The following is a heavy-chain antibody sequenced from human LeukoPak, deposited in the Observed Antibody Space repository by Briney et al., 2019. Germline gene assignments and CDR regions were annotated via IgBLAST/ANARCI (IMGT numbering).Heavy chain of an antibody. Sequence: PSETLSLTCTVSGGSISSSSYYWGWIRQPPGKGLEWIGSIYYSGSTYYNPSLKSRVTISVDTSKNQFSLKLSSVTAADTAVYYCARVEWELLLYYFDYWGQGTLVTVSS. V-gene: IGHV4-39*07. D-gene: IGHD1-26*01. J-gene: IGHJ4*02. CDR2: IYYSGST. CDR3: ARVEWELLLYYFDY. CDR1: GGSISSSSYY.